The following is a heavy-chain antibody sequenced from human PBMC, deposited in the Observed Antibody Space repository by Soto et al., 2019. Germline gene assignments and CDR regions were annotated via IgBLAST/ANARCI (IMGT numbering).Heavy chain of an antibody. CDR3: AREPRDGMDV. Sequence: QVQLHQSGPGLVKPSQTLSLECTVIGGSVNTGDNYWSWVRQSPGRGLEWIGYIYHTGNTFYKPDLENRVTMSVDASKNQFSLTLPSVTAADTAVYFCAREPRDGMDVWGQGTNVTVSS. CDR2: IYHTGNT. CDR1: GGSVNTGDNY. V-gene: IGHV4-30-4*01. J-gene: IGHJ6*02.